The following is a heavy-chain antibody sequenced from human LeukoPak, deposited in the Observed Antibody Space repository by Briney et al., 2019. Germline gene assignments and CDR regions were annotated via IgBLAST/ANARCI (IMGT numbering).Heavy chain of an antibody. Sequence: PGGSLRLSCAASGFTFSSYAMHWVRQASGKGLEWVAVISYDGSNKYYADSVKGRFTISRDNSKNTLYLQMNSLRAEDTAVYYCTHGSMYQLDYWGQGTLVTVSS. CDR2: ISYDGSNK. D-gene: IGHD2-2*01. CDR1: GFTFSSYA. CDR3: THGSMYQLDY. V-gene: IGHV3-30*04. J-gene: IGHJ4*02.